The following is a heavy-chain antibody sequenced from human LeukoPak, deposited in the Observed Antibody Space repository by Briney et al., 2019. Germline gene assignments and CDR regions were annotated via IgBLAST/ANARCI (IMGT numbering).Heavy chain of an antibody. CDR3: ASGCSGGSCYSYYYYMDV. CDR2: IYHSGST. Sequence: SETLSLTCTVSGYSISSGYYWGWIRQPPGKGLEWIGSIYHSGSTYYNPSLKSRVTISVDTSKNQFSLKLSSVTAADTAVYYCASGCSGGSCYSYYYYMDVWGKGTTVTISS. J-gene: IGHJ6*03. CDR1: GYSISSGYY. V-gene: IGHV4-38-2*02. D-gene: IGHD2-15*01.